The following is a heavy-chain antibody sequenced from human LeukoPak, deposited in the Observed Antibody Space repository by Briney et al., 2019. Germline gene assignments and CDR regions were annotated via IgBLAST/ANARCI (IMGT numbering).Heavy chain of an antibody. J-gene: IGHJ4*02. CDR3: ARHRAYSSSSPFDY. CDR2: IYYTGST. CDR1: GGSISSLY. D-gene: IGHD6-6*01. Sequence: LETLCLTCSVSGGSISSLYWSWIRQPPGKGLEWIGYIYYTGSTNYNPSLKSRVTMFVDMSKNQFSLRLSSVTAADTAVYYCARHRAYSSSSPFDYWGQGTMVTVSS. V-gene: IGHV4-59*08.